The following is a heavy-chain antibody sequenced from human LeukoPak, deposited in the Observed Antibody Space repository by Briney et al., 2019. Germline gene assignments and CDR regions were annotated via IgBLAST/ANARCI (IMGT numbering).Heavy chain of an antibody. Sequence: PGGAPRLSRAASGFTLSGYHMSWVRPAPREGVGGGSYISSSGSTIYYADSVKGRFTISRDNAKNSLYLQMNSLRAEDTAVYYCANLELEPPARFDYWGQGTLVTVSS. V-gene: IGHV3-11*01. J-gene: IGHJ4*02. CDR3: ANLELEPPARFDY. D-gene: IGHD1-1*01. CDR1: GFTLSGYH. CDR2: ISSSGSTI.